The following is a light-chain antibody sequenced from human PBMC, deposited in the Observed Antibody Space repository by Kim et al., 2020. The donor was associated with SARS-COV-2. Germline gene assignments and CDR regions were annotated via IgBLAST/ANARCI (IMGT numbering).Light chain of an antibody. J-gene: IGKJ2*01. CDR3: QQYGSSPPYT. CDR1: QSVSSSY. Sequence: SAGARATLSCRASQSVSSSYLAWYQQKPGQAPRLLIYGASSRATGIPDRFSGSGSGTDFTLPISRLEPEDFAVYYCQQYGSSPPYTFGQGTKLEIK. CDR2: GAS. V-gene: IGKV3-20*01.